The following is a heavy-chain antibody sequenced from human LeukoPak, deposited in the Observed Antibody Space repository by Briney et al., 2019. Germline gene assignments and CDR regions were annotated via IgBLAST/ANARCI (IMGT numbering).Heavy chain of an antibody. Sequence: ASVKVSCKASGYTFTSYGISWVRQAPGQGLEWMGGIIPIFGTANYAQKFQGRVTITTDESTSTAYMELSSLRSEDTAVYYCARTSSHAFDIWGQGTMVTVSS. V-gene: IGHV1-69*05. J-gene: IGHJ3*02. CDR3: ARTSSHAFDI. CDR1: GYTFTSYG. D-gene: IGHD6-6*01. CDR2: IIPIFGTA.